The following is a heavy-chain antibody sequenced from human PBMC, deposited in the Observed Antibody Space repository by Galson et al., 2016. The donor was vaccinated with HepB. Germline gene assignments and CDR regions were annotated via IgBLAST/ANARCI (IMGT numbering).Heavy chain of an antibody. CDR1: GFTFNTYA. CDR3: ARGRVGSVNTHWYFDL. D-gene: IGHD1-26*01. V-gene: IGHV3-30-3*01. Sequence: SLRLSCAASGFTFNTYAVHWVRQAPGKGLEWVAVISYDGSNKFYGDSVKGRFTISRDNSKNMLYLQMNDVRTEDTAVYFCARGRVGSVNTHWYFDLWGHGTLVTVSS. J-gene: IGHJ2*01. CDR2: ISYDGSNK.